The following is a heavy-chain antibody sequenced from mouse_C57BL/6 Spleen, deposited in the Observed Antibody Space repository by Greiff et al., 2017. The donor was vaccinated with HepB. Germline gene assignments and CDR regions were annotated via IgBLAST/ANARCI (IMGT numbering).Heavy chain of an antibody. CDR2: IYPSDSYT. D-gene: IGHD2-2*01. J-gene: IGHJ2*01. CDR3: ARETGLPYYFDY. Sequence: QVQLKQPGAELVMPGASVKLSCKASGYTFTSYWMHWVKQRPGQGLEWIGEIYPSDSYTNYNQKFKGKSTLTVDKSSSTAYMQLSSLTSEDSAVYYCARETGLPYYFDYWGQGTTLTVSS. V-gene: IGHV1-69*01. CDR1: GYTFTSYW.